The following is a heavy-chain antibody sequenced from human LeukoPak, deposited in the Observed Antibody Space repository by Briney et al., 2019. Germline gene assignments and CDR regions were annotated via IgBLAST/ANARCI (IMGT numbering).Heavy chain of an antibody. Sequence: GESLKISCKGSGYSFSSYWIGWVRQMPGKGLEWMGIIYPADSYTRYSPSFQGQVTISADKSISTAYVQWSSLKASDTAMYYCARHVAPHPNYNYHHMDVWGKGTTVTVSS. D-gene: IGHD2-21*01. CDR1: GYSFSSYW. V-gene: IGHV5-51*01. J-gene: IGHJ6*03. CDR3: ARHVAPHPNYNYHHMDV. CDR2: IYPADSYT.